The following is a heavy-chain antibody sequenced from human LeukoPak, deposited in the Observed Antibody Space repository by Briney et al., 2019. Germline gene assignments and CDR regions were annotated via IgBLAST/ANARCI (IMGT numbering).Heavy chain of an antibody. J-gene: IGHJ4*02. CDR3: ARDRGIAVAGTGLGY. CDR1: GGTFSSYA. Sequence: GSSVKVSCKASGGTFSSYAISWVRQAPGQGLEWMGGIIPIFGTANYAQKFQGRVTITADESTSTAYMELSSLRSEDTAVYYCARDRGIAVAGTGLGYWGQGTLVTVSS. D-gene: IGHD6-19*01. CDR2: IIPIFGTA. V-gene: IGHV1-69*01.